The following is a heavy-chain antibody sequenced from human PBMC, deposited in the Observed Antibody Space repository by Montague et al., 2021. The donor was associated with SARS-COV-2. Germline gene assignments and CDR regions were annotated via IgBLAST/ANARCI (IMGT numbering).Heavy chain of an antibody. Sequence: SETLSLTCTVSGGSISSYYWSRIRQPPGKGLEWIGYIYYSGSTNYNPSLKSRVTISVDTSKNQFSLKLSSVTAADTAVYYCAREVRYYYASSGPEAFDIWGQGTMVTVSS. CDR2: IYYSGST. V-gene: IGHV4-59*01. D-gene: IGHD3-22*01. CDR3: AREVRYYYASSGPEAFDI. J-gene: IGHJ3*02. CDR1: GGSISSYY.